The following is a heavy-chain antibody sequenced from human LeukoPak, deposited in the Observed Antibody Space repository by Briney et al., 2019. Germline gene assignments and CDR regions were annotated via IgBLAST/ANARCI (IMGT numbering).Heavy chain of an antibody. Sequence: GASVKVSCKASGYTLTSHGISWVRQAPGQGLEWMGWISFYNGNTNYAQKLQGRMTMTTDTSTSTAYMELRRLRSDDTAVYYCARDQPPRGIDYWGQGTLVTVSS. D-gene: IGHD3-10*01. CDR3: ARDQPPRGIDY. CDR2: ISFYNGNT. CDR1: GYTLTSHG. J-gene: IGHJ4*02. V-gene: IGHV1-18*01.